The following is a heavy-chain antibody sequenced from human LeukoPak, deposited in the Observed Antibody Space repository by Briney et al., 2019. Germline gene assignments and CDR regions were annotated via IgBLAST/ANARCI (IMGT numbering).Heavy chain of an antibody. D-gene: IGHD3-10*01. Sequence: GVSLRLSCAASGFTFSSYWMSWVRQAPGKGLEWVAVIWYDGSNKYYTDSVKGRFTISRDNSKNTLYLQMNSLRAEDTAVYYCARDQYGSGSYYNPFYYYYGMDVWGQGTTVTVSS. J-gene: IGHJ6*02. CDR3: ARDQYGSGSYYNPFYYYYGMDV. CDR2: IWYDGSNK. V-gene: IGHV3-33*08. CDR1: GFTFSSYW.